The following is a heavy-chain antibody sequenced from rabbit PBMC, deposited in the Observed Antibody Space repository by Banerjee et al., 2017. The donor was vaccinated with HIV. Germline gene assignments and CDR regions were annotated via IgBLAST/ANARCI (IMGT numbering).Heavy chain of an antibody. V-gene: IGHV1S40*01. CDR1: GFTLSSYW. CDR3: AGGDGNDAGADSL. Sequence: QSLEESGGDLVKPGASLTLTCTASGFTLSSYWMCWVRQAPGKGLEWIACIYAGSSGSTYYATWAKGRFTTSKTSSTTVTLQMTSLTAADTATYFCAGGDGNDAGADSLWGPGTLVTVS. D-gene: IGHD4-2*01. J-gene: IGHJ4*01. CDR2: IYAGSSGST.